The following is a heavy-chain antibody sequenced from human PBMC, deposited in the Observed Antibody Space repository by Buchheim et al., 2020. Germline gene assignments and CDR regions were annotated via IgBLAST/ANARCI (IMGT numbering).Heavy chain of an antibody. Sequence: QVQLVQSGAEVKKPGSSVKVSCKASGGTFNSYVISWVRQAPGQGLEWLGGIIPVFRKPHYAQQFQGRVTITADESTNKAYMELSSLRSEDTAVYYCAKGALGGSWPGYYYYYIMDIWGRGTT. J-gene: IGHJ6*02. CDR2: IIPVFRKP. CDR3: AKGALGGSWPGYYYYYIMDI. D-gene: IGHD1-26*01. V-gene: IGHV1-69*01. CDR1: GGTFNSYV.